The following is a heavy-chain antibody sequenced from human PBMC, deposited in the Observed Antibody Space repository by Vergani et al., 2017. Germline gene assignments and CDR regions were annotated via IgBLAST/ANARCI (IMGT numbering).Heavy chain of an antibody. D-gene: IGHD1-26*01. CDR1: GFTFSRYA. CDR3: AKDGGPGSFDY. Sequence: EVQLLESGGGLVQPGGSLRLSCAASGFTFSRYAMSWVRQAPGKGLEWVSGISGSGGNTYYADSVKGRFTTSRDSFKNTLYLQMNSLRADDTAVYYCAKDGGPGSFDYWGQGTLVTVSS. CDR2: ISGSGGNT. J-gene: IGHJ4*02. V-gene: IGHV3-23*01.